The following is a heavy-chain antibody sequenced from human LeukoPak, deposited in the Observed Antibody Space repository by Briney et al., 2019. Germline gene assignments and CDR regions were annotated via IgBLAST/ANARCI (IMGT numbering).Heavy chain of an antibody. D-gene: IGHD1-26*01. CDR2: IYYSGST. Sequence: PSETLSLTCTVSGGSISSSSYYWGWIRQPPGKGLEWIGSIYYSGSTYYNPSLKSRVTISVDTSKNQFSLKLSSVTAADTAVYYCARHGARSKWELPFDYWGQETLVTVSS. CDR1: GGSISSSSYY. CDR3: ARHGARSKWELPFDY. J-gene: IGHJ4*02. V-gene: IGHV4-39*01.